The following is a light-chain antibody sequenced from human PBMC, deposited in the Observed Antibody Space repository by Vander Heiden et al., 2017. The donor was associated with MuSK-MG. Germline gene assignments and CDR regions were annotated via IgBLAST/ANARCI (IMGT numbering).Light chain of an antibody. Sequence: QPMVTQSPSASASLGAAVKLTCTLNSAYRTYAIAWHQQQPQKGPRFFMKRIMVVSHIKGDGIPDRFACSSSGAERSPTITSLQSEDEADDDCQNQGIGRRKAVFGGGTKLTVL. CDR1: SAYRTYA. CDR2: RIMVVSH. V-gene: IGLV4-69*02. J-gene: IGLJ3*02. CDR3: QNQGIGRRKAV.